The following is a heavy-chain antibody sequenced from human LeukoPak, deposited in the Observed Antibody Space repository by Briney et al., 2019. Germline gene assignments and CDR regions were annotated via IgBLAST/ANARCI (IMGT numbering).Heavy chain of an antibody. CDR1: GFTVSSYA. J-gene: IGHJ4*02. CDR2: IGYSAGDT. D-gene: IGHD4-17*01. CDR3: AKDDDGHHHGVDH. Sequence: GGSLRLSCAASGFTVSSYAMTWVRQAPGKGLEWVSAIGYSAGDTYYADSVKGRFAISRDNSMNTLYLQMSSLRADDTALYYCAKDDDGHHHGVDHWGQGTLVTVSS. V-gene: IGHV3-23*01.